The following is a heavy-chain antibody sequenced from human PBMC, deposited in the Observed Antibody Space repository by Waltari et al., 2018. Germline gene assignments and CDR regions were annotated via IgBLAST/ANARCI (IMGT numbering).Heavy chain of an antibody. CDR3: ARRRRVGQQLTRGWFDP. CDR1: GGSFSGYY. J-gene: IGHJ5*02. V-gene: IGHV4-34*01. D-gene: IGHD6-13*01. Sequence: QVQLQQWGAGLLKPSETLSLTCAVYGGSFSGYYWSWIRQPPGKGLEWIGEINHNGSTNYNPSLKSRVTISVDTSKNQFSLKLSSVTAADTAVYYCARRRRVGQQLTRGWFDPWGQGTLVTVSS. CDR2: INHNGST.